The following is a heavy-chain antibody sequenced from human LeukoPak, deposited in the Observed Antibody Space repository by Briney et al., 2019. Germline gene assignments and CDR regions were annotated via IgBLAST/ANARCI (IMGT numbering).Heavy chain of an antibody. CDR1: GFTFSSYW. CDR2: IDTDGTST. J-gene: IGHJ3*02. D-gene: IGHD2-15*01. CDR3: ARVRGGYCSGGSCYSAFDI. Sequence: PGGSLRLSCAASGFTFSSYWMHWVRQAPGKELVWVSPIDTDGTSTTYADSVKGRFTISRDNAKNTLYLQMNSLRAEDTAVYYCARVRGGYCSGGSCYSAFDIWGQGTMVTVSS. V-gene: IGHV3-74*01.